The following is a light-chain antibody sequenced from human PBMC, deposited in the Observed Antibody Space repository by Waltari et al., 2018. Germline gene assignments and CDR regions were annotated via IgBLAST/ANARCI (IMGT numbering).Light chain of an antibody. CDR3: MFWPSAASGI. CDR1: NEFNVGSHR. Sequence: QPVLTQPRSSSASPGDSARLTCTLPNEFNVGSHRIYWFQQKEGSPPRYLLYYSDSIKGQGSGVPSRFSGSTDASANSGVLLISGLQSEDEAVYYCMFWPSAASGIFGGGTKLTVL. CDR2: YYSDSIK. V-gene: IGLV5-37*01. J-gene: IGLJ2*01.